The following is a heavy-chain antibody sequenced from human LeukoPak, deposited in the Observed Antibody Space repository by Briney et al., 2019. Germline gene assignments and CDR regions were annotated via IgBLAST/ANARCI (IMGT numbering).Heavy chain of an antibody. CDR1: GFTFSSYW. Sequence: GGSLRLSCAASGFTFSSYWMSWVRQAPGKGLEWVANIKQDGSEKYYVDSVKGRFTISRDNAKNSLYLQMNSLRAEDTAVYYCARVVRYCSSTSCYYRWSGMDVWGKGTTVTVSP. D-gene: IGHD2-2*01. J-gene: IGHJ6*04. CDR3: ARVVRYCSSTSCYYRWSGMDV. CDR2: IKQDGSEK. V-gene: IGHV3-7*03.